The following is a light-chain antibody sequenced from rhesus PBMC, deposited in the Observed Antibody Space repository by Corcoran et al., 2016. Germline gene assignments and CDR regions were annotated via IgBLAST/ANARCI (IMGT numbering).Light chain of an antibody. CDR3: CSYRSGSTYI. J-gene: IGLJ1*01. CDR2: SVS. CDR1: SSGFASYSD. V-gene: IGLV2-26*02. Sequence: QAALTQPPSVSKSLGQSVTISCPGTSSGFASYSDVSWYQQHPGKAPRLLIYSVSNRPSGVSDRFSGFKSGSTASLTISGLQAEDEAIYYCCSYRSGSTYIFGAGTRLTVL.